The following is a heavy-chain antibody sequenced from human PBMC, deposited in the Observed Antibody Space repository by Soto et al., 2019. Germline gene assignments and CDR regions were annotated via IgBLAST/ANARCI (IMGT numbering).Heavy chain of an antibody. Sequence: QVQLVQSGAEVKRPGSSVKVSCKASGGTFGTYVIAWVRQAPGQGLEWMGGIIPLVGAANSTHKFQGRLTMTADESTSTVYMQLSNLRSEDTAFYLCARYPAFLDEQWGGWFESWGQGTLVTVSS. CDR1: GGTFGTYV. V-gene: IGHV1-69*01. CDR2: IIPLVGAA. D-gene: IGHD2-15*01. CDR3: ARYPAFLDEQWGGWFES. J-gene: IGHJ5*01.